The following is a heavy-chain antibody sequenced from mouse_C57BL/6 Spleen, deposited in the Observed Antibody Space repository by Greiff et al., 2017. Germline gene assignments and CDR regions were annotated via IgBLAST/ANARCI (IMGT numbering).Heavy chain of an antibody. V-gene: IGHV5-4*03. CDR1: GFTFSSYA. CDR2: ISDGGSYT. Sequence: EVKLMESGGGLVKPGGSLKLSCAASGFTFSSYAMSWVRQTPEKRLEWVATISDGGSYTYYPDNVKGRFTISRDNAKNNLYLQMSHLKSEDTAMYYCASLYYYGSSYEGRYFDVWGTGTTVTVSS. CDR3: ASLYYYGSSYEGRYFDV. D-gene: IGHD1-1*01. J-gene: IGHJ1*03.